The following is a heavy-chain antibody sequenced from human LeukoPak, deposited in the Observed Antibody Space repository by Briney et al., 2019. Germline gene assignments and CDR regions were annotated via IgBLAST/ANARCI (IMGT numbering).Heavy chain of an antibody. J-gene: IGHJ4*02. Sequence: SETLSLTCAVYGGSFSGYYWSWIRQPPGKGLEWIGEINHSGSTNYNPSLKSRVTISVDTSKNQFSLKLSSVTAADTAVYYCARDGGRIAAAPPLDYWGQGTLVTVSS. CDR3: ARDGGRIAAAPPLDY. CDR2: INHSGST. V-gene: IGHV4-34*01. D-gene: IGHD6-13*01. CDR1: GGSFSGYY.